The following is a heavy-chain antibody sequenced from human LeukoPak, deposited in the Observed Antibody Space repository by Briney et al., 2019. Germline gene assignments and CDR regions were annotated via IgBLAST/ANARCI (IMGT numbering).Heavy chain of an antibody. D-gene: IGHD1-7*01. CDR2: ISGSGGST. V-gene: IGHV3-23*01. Sequence: PGGSLRLSCAASGFTFSSYGMSWVRQAPGKGLEWVSAISGSGGSTYYADSVKGRFTISRDNSKNSLYLQMNSLRAEDTAVYYCARVNNWNYGAFDIWGQGTMVTVSS. CDR1: GFTFSSYG. J-gene: IGHJ3*02. CDR3: ARVNNWNYGAFDI.